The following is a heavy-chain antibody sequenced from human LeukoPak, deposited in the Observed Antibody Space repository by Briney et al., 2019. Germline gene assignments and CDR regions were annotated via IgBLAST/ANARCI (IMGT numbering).Heavy chain of an antibody. CDR2: ISSSSSYI. CDR3: ARDWGYYYYYGMDV. CDR1: GFTFSSYS. D-gene: IGHD3-16*01. J-gene: IGHJ6*01. Sequence: GGSLRLSCAASGFTFSSYSMNWVRQARGEGLEWVSSISSSSSYIYCVDSVKGRFTISRDNAKNSLYLQMNSLRAEDTAVYYCARDWGYYYYYGMDVWGQGTTVSVSS. V-gene: IGHV3-21*01.